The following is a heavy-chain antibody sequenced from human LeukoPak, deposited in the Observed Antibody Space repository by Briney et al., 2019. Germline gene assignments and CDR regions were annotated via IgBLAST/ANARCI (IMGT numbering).Heavy chain of an antibody. D-gene: IGHD3-22*01. Sequence: SETLSLTCTVSGGSISSVGYYWSWIRQHPGKGLEWIGYIYYSGSTYYNPSLKSRVTISVDTSKNQFSLKLSSVTAADTAVYYCARARDYYDSSGRRDAFDIWGQGTMVTVSS. J-gene: IGHJ3*02. V-gene: IGHV4-31*03. CDR3: ARARDYYDSSGRRDAFDI. CDR2: IYYSGST. CDR1: GGSISSVGYY.